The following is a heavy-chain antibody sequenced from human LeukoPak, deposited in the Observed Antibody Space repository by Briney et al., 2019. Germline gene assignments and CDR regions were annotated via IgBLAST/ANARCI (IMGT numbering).Heavy chain of an antibody. CDR1: GFTFSSYG. J-gene: IGHJ4*02. CDR3: ARAQWPDD. D-gene: IGHD6-19*01. V-gene: IGHV3-30*03. Sequence: HPGRSLRLSCAASGFTFSSYGMHWVRQAPGKGLEWVAVISYDGSNKYYADSVKGRFTISRDNSKNTLYLQMNSLRAEDTAVYHCARAQWPDDWGQGTLATVSS. CDR2: ISYDGSNK.